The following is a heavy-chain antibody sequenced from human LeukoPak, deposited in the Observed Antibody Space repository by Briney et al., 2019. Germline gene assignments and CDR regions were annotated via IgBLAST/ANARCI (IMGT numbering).Heavy chain of an antibody. Sequence: PSETLSLTCTVSGDSITAPKWWSWVRQPPGEGLEWIGEIYHDRTTSFNPSLKSRLTISVDKSANQFFLNLNSVSATDTGVYYCVGRGLYGGTWLFEYWGQGALVTVSS. V-gene: IGHV4-4*02. CDR2: IYHDRTT. D-gene: IGHD2-8*01. CDR3: VGRGLYGGTWLFEY. J-gene: IGHJ4*02. CDR1: GDSITAPKW.